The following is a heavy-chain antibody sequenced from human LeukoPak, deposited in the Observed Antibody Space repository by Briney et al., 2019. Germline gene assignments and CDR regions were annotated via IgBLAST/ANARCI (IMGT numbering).Heavy chain of an antibody. CDR2: IYYSGST. CDR1: GGSISSYY. J-gene: IGHJ4*02. CDR3: ARQLRTYGSGSFGFDY. D-gene: IGHD3-10*01. V-gene: IGHV4-59*08. Sequence: SETLSLTCTVSGGSISSYYWSWIWQPPGKGLEWIGYIYYSGSTNYNPSLKSRVTISVDTSKNQFSLKLSSVTAADTAVYYCARQLRTYGSGSFGFDYWGQGTLVTVSS.